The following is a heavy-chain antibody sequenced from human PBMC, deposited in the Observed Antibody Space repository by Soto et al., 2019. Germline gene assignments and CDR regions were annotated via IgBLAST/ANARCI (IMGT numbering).Heavy chain of an antibody. V-gene: IGHV3-23*01. Sequence: GGSLRLSCAASGFTFSSYAMSWVRQAPGKGLEWVSAISGSGGSTYYADSVKGRFTISRDNSKNTLYLQMNSLRAEDTAVYYCAKFRAYCSGGSCYLPDAEYFQHWGQGTLVTVSS. CDR2: ISGSGGST. J-gene: IGHJ1*01. CDR3: AKFRAYCSGGSCYLPDAEYFQH. D-gene: IGHD2-15*01. CDR1: GFTFSSYA.